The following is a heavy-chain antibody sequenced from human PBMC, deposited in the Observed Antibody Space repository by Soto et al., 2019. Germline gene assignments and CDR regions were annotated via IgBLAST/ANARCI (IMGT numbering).Heavy chain of an antibody. J-gene: IGHJ6*02. CDR1: GFTFSSYA. V-gene: IGHV3-30-3*01. CDR2: ISYDGSNK. Sequence: QVQLVESGGGVVQPGRSLRLSCAASGFTFSSYAMQWVRQAPGKGLEWVAVISYDGSNKYYADSVKGRFTISRDNSKNTLYLQMNSLRAEDTAVYYCARVGAIAVAVNGMDVWGQGTTVTVSS. CDR3: ARVGAIAVAVNGMDV. D-gene: IGHD6-19*01.